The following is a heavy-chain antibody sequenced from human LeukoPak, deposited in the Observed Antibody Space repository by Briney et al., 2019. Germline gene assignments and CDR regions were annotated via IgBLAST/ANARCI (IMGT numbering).Heavy chain of an antibody. CDR2: MNSDGSTT. V-gene: IGHV3-74*01. D-gene: IGHD3/OR15-3a*01. CDR3: AKAQEVGNYEFFLFDY. Sequence: GGSLRLSCAASGFTFSSYWMHWVRQAPGKGLVWVSRMNSDGSTTNYADSVKGRFTISRDNSKNTLYLQMNSLRAEDTAVYYCAKAQEVGNYEFFLFDYWGQGTLVTVSS. J-gene: IGHJ4*02. CDR1: GFTFSSYW.